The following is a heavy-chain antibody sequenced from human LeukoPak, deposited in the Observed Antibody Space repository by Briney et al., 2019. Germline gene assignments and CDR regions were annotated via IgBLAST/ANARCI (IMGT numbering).Heavy chain of an antibody. D-gene: IGHD6-13*01. V-gene: IGHV1-69-2*01. CDR2: VDPEDGET. CDR3: ARATDKGQQLGRGWFDP. CDR1: GYTFIDYY. Sequence: ASVKVSCKVSGYTFIDYYMHWVQQAPGKGLEWMGLVDPEDGETIYAEKFQGRLTITADTSTDTAYMELCSLRSEDTAIYYCARATDKGQQLGRGWFDPWGQGTLVTVSS. J-gene: IGHJ5*02.